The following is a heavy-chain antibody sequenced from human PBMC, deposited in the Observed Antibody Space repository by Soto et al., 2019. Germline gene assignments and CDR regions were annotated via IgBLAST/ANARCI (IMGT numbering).Heavy chain of an antibody. CDR2: IKSNTDGGTR. V-gene: IGHV3-15*01. D-gene: IGHD1-1*01. CDR3: TRDRMGDTGVQFDY. CDR1: GFTLNDAW. J-gene: IGHJ4*02. Sequence: EVQLVESGGGLVKPGGSLRLSCAASGFTLNDAWMSWVRQAPGKGLEWVGRIKSNTDGGTRDYAAPVKGRFTVSRDDSNNTLYLQMDSLRTEDTAIYYCTRDRMGDTGVQFDYWGQGTLVTVSS.